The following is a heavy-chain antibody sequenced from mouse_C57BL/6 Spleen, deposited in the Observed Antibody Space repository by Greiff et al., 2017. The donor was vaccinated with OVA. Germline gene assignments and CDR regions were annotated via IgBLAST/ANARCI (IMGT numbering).Heavy chain of an antibody. V-gene: IGHV1-69*01. Sequence: VQLQQPGAELVMPGASVKLSCKASGYTFTSYWMHWVKQRPGQGLEWIGEIDPSDSYTNYNQKFKGKSTLTVEKSSSTAYMQLSSLTSEDSAVYYCARERAMDYWGQGTSVTVSS. CDR3: ARERAMDY. J-gene: IGHJ4*01. CDR1: GYTFTSYW. CDR2: IDPSDSYT.